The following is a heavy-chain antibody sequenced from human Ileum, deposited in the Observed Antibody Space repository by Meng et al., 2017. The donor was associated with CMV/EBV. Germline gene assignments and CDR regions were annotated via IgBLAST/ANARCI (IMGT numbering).Heavy chain of an antibody. D-gene: IGHD3-10*02. CDR2: IYYSGST. CDR1: GGSISSYY. J-gene: IGHJ6*02. Sequence: SETLSLTCTVSGGSISSYYWSWIRQPPGKGLEWIGYIYYSGSTNYNPSLKSRVTISVDTSKNQFSLKLSSVTAADTAVYYCARETMWAGMDVWGQGTTVTVSS. V-gene: IGHV4-59*01. CDR3: ARETMWAGMDV.